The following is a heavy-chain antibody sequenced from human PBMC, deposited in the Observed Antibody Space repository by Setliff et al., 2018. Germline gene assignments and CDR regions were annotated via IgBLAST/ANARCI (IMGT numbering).Heavy chain of an antibody. Sequence: SLTCAVYGASFSGTYCSWIRQSPGKGLEWIGEINHTGSPNWIGEINHSGSPNYNPSLKSRVTMSVATFENHFSLKLNSLTAADTAVYYCARVTNWGLDLRFDPWGQGIQVTVSS. CDR1: GASFSGTY. CDR2: INHSGSP. CDR3: ARVTNWGLDLRFDP. J-gene: IGHJ5*02. V-gene: IGHV4-34*01. D-gene: IGHD7-27*01.